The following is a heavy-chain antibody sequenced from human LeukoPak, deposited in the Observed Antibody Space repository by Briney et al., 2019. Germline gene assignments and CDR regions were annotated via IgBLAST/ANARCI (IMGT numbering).Heavy chain of an antibody. V-gene: IGHV1-8*01. CDR2: MNPNSGNT. CDR3: ARSRRGYSGFHFDY. J-gene: IGHJ4*02. CDR1: GYTFTSYD. D-gene: IGHD5-12*01. Sequence: ASVKVSCKAFGYTFTSYDINWVRQAPGEGLEWRGGMNPNSGNTDYAQKFQGKVTMTRNTSISTAYMELGSLRSEDTAVYYCARSRRGYSGFHFDYWGEGTLVSVSS.